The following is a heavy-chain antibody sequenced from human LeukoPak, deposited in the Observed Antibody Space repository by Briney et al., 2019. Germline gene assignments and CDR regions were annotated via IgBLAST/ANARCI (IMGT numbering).Heavy chain of an antibody. J-gene: IGHJ4*02. CDR3: AKYDDSIQYGD. CDR2: ISPNGGIT. V-gene: IGHV3-23*01. D-gene: IGHD5-18*01. Sequence: GGSLRLSCAASGFTFSSHGMNWVRQAPGKGLEWVSGISPNGGITYYAASVKGRFTLYRDNSKRTVYLQMNSLRDEDTAIYYWAKYDDSIQYGDWGRGTLVTVSS. CDR1: GFTFSSHG.